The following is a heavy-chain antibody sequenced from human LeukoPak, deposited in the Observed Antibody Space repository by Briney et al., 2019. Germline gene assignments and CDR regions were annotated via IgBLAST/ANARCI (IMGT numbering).Heavy chain of an antibody. V-gene: IGHV1-18*01. CDR2: ISAYNGNT. CDR1: GYTFTSYG. D-gene: IGHD6-6*01. Sequence: APVKVSCKASGYTFTSYGISWVRQAPGQGLEWMGWISAYNGNTNYAQKLQGRVTMTTDTSTSTAYMELRSLRSDDTAVYYCARDSDSSSSNWFDPWGQGTLVTVSS. J-gene: IGHJ5*02. CDR3: ARDSDSSSSNWFDP.